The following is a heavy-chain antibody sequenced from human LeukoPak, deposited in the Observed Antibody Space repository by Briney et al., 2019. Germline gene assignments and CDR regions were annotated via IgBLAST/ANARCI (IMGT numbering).Heavy chain of an antibody. J-gene: IGHJ6*02. Sequence: SETLSLTCAVYGGSFSGYYWSWIRQPPGKGLEWIGEINHSGSTNYNPSLKSRVTISVDTSKNQFSLKLSSVTAADTAEYYCASLGSSTGYYYGMDVWGQGTTVTVSS. CDR2: INHSGST. V-gene: IGHV4-34*01. D-gene: IGHD2-2*01. CDR3: ASLGSSTGYYYGMDV. CDR1: GGSFSGYY.